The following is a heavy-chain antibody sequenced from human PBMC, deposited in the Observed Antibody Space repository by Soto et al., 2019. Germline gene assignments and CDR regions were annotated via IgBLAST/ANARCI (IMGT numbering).Heavy chain of an antibody. Sequence: SETLSLTCTVSGGSISSYYWSWIRQPPGKGLEWIGYIYYSGSTNYNPSLKSRVTISVDTSKNQFSLKLSSVTAADTAVYYCARDQRYYGSGSYYTYYYYGMDVWGQGTTVTVSS. D-gene: IGHD3-10*01. CDR1: GGSISSYY. CDR3: ARDQRYYGSGSYYTYYYYGMDV. J-gene: IGHJ6*02. CDR2: IYYSGST. V-gene: IGHV4-59*01.